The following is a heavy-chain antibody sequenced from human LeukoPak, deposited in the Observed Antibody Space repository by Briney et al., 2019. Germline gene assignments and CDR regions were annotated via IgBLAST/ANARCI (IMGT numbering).Heavy chain of an antibody. D-gene: IGHD6-19*01. CDR2: MNPNSGNT. J-gene: IGHJ6*02. Sequence: ASVKVSCKASGYTFTSYDINWVRQATGQGLEWMGWMNPNSGNTGYAQKFQGRATMTRNTSISTAYMELSSLRSEDTAVYYCARGRSSGWTGGYYYYYYGMDVWGQGTTVTVSS. V-gene: IGHV1-8*01. CDR3: ARGRSSGWTGGYYYYYYGMDV. CDR1: GYTFTSYD.